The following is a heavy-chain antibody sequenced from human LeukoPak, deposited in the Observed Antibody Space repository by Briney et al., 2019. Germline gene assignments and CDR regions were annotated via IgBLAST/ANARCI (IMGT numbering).Heavy chain of an antibody. D-gene: IGHD6-13*01. V-gene: IGHV3-23*01. Sequence: PGGSLRLSRAASGFILSNYATSWVRQPPGKGVEWVSAIDASGSYTYYADCVKGRFTISRDNSKNTLYLQMNSVRAEDTDVYYCANSPGIGAALNWFDPWGQGTLVTVSS. CDR3: ANSPGIGAALNWFDP. CDR2: IDASGSYT. CDR1: GFILSNYA. J-gene: IGHJ5*02.